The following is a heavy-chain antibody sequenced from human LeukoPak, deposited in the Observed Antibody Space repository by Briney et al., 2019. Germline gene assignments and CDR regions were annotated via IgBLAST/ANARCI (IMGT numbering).Heavy chain of an antibody. Sequence: SETLSLTCAVYGGSFSGHYWSWIRQPPGKGLEWIGEINHSGSTNYNPSLESRVTISVDTSKNHFSLELSSVTAADTAVYYCASGQYYDLWSGYYVDWGQGTLVTASA. CDR1: GGSFSGHY. CDR2: INHSGST. V-gene: IGHV4-34*01. D-gene: IGHD3-3*01. CDR3: ASGQYYDLWSGYYVD. J-gene: IGHJ4*02.